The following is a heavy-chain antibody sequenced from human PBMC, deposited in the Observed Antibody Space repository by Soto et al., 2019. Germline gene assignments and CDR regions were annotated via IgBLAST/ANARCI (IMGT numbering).Heavy chain of an antibody. CDR3: VRSFGWYAIDY. CDR1: GVSISSNYY. CDR2: ISHIGSV. V-gene: IGHV4-4*02. J-gene: IGHJ4*02. Sequence: QVLLQESGPGLVQPSGTLSLSCAVYGVSISSNYYWGWVRQSPGKGLEWLGDISHIGSVNYSPSLMSRVTISMDRSDNQFSLKLNSVTAADTAVYYCVRSFGWYAIDYWGQGTLVIVSS. D-gene: IGHD6-19*01.